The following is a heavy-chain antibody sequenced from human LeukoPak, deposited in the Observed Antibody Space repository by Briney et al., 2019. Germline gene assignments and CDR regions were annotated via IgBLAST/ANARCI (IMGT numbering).Heavy chain of an antibody. J-gene: IGHJ4*02. CDR2: ISPSSSL. D-gene: IGHD3-10*01. Sequence: GGSLRLSCAASGFTFNNYGMNWVRQAPGKGLEWVSSISPSSSLYYTDSVKGRFTISRDNAKNSLYLQMNSLRAEDTAVYYCARDRVAVVRGVSAFDYWGQGTLVTVSS. CDR1: GFTFNNYG. V-gene: IGHV3-21*01. CDR3: ARDRVAVVRGVSAFDY.